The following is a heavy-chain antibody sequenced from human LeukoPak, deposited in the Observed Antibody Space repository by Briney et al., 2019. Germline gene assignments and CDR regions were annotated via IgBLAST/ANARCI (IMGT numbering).Heavy chain of an antibody. V-gene: IGHV4-59*01. Sequence: SETLSLTCTVSGGSIGSYYWSWIRQPPGKGLEWIGHISYSGSTNYNPSLKSRVTISVDTSKNQLSLKLSSVTAADTAVHYCARGGSGYALNWFDPWGQGTLVTVSS. J-gene: IGHJ5*02. D-gene: IGHD5-12*01. CDR2: ISYSGST. CDR3: ARGGSGYALNWFDP. CDR1: GGSIGSYY.